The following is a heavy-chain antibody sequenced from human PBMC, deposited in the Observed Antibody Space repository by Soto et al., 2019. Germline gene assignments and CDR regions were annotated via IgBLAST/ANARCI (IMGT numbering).Heavy chain of an antibody. Sequence: GSLRLSCAVSGFTFSSYEMNWVRQAPGKGLEWVSYIGTSGKTIYYADSVRGRFTISRDNAKNSLYLQMNSLRAEDTAVYFCARDPAIYSGKFDYGLDVWGRGTTVT. J-gene: IGHJ6*02. D-gene: IGHD4-4*01. CDR3: ARDPAIYSGKFDYGLDV. V-gene: IGHV3-48*03. CDR1: GFTFSSYE. CDR2: IGTSGKTI.